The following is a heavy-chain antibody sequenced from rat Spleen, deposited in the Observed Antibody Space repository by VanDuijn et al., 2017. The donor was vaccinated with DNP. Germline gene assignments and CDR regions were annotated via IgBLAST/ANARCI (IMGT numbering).Heavy chain of an antibody. J-gene: IGHJ2*01. CDR2: INTAGST. CDR3: ARWSDYFDY. CDR1: GYSITSSYR. D-gene: IGHD4-2*01. V-gene: IGHV3-3*01. Sequence: EVQLQESGPGLVKPSQSLSLTCSVTGYSITSSYRWNWIRKFPGNKLEWMAYINTAGSTNYNPSLKSRISITRDTSKNQFFLQLNSVTTEDTATYYCARWSDYFDYWGQGVMVTVSS.